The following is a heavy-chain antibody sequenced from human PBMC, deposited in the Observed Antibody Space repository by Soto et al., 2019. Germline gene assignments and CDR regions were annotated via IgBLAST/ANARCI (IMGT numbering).Heavy chain of an antibody. V-gene: IGHV1-3*01. CDR2: INAGNGNT. CDR3: ARERGVGAVAGKAYYYYYGMDV. J-gene: IGHJ6*02. Sequence: ASVKVSCTASGYTFTNYGIHWVRQAPGQRLEWMGWINAGNGNTKYSQKFQGRVTITRDTSTSTAYMELSSLRSEDTAVYYCARERGVGAVAGKAYYYYYGMDVWGQGTTVTVSS. D-gene: IGHD6-19*01. CDR1: GYTFTNYG.